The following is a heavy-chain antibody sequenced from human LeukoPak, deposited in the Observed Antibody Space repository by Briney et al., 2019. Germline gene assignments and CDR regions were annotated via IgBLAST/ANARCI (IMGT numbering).Heavy chain of an antibody. CDR1: GFTFSSYA. CDR3: ARVYSIIVVVPDALDY. V-gene: IGHV3-30-3*01. J-gene: IGHJ4*02. D-gene: IGHD2-2*01. Sequence: PGGSLRLSCAASGFTFSSYAMRWVRQAPGKGLEWVAVISYDGSNKYYADSVKGRFTISRDNSKNTLYLQMNSLRAEDTAVYYCARVYSIIVVVPDALDYWGQGTLVTVSS. CDR2: ISYDGSNK.